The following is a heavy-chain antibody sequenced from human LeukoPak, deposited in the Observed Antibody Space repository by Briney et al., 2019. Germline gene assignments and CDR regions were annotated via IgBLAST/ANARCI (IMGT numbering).Heavy chain of an antibody. D-gene: IGHD2-21*02. J-gene: IGHJ5*02. V-gene: IGHV4-39*01. CDR1: GGSISSSSYY. Sequence: SETLSLTCTVSGGSISSSSYYWGWIRQPPGKGLEWIGSIYYSGSTYYNPSLKSRVTISVDTSKIQFSLKLSSVTAADTAVYYCARHELMVVTARNWFDPWGQGTLVTVSS. CDR2: IYYSGST. CDR3: ARHELMVVTARNWFDP.